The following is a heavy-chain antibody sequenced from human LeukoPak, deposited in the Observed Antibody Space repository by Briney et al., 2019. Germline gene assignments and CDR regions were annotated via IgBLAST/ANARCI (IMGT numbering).Heavy chain of an antibody. Sequence: GGSLRLSCAASGFTFSDYYMSWIRQAPGKGLEWVSYISSSGSTIYYADSVKGRFTISRDNAKNSLYLQMKSLRAEDTAVYYCARGAIFGVLKGIDAFDIWGQGTMVTVSS. V-gene: IGHV3-11*04. J-gene: IGHJ3*02. D-gene: IGHD3-3*01. CDR3: ARGAIFGVLKGIDAFDI. CDR2: ISSSGSTI. CDR1: GFTFSDYY.